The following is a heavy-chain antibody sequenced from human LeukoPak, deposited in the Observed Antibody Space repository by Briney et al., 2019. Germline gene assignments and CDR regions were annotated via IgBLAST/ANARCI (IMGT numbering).Heavy chain of an antibody. D-gene: IGHD6-19*01. CDR1: GGSISSGGYY. J-gene: IGHJ4*02. CDR2: IYHSGST. Sequence: SQTLSLTCTVSGGSISSGGYYWSWIRQPPGKGLEWIGYIYHSGSTYYNPSLKSRVTISVDTSKNQFSLKLSSVTAADTAVYYCARDSLSIAVAGTNYWGQGTLVTVSS. CDR3: ARDSLSIAVAGTNY. V-gene: IGHV4-30-2*01.